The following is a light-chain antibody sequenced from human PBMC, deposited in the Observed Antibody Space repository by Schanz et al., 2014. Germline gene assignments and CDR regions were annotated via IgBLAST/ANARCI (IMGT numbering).Light chain of an antibody. J-gene: IGKJ2*01. V-gene: IGKV3-20*01. CDR1: QSVSSSY. Sequence: EIVLTQSPGTLSLSPGERATLSCRASQSVSSSYLAWYQQKPGQAPRLLIYEASNRATGIPARFSGSGSGTDFTLTISSLEPEDFAIYYCQQYGSSVMYTFGQGTKLEI. CDR3: QQYGSSVMYT. CDR2: EAS.